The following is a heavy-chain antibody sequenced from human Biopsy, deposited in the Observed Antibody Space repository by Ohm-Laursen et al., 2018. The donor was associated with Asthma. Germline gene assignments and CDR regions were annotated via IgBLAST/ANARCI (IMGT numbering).Heavy chain of an antibody. D-gene: IGHD3-22*01. CDR2: ISYTGTT. CDR3: ARERMFFYDSSGYGAFDI. Sequence: SETLSLTCSVSGGSMSSSSYSWTWIRQLPGKGLEWIGYISYTGTTYYNPSLKSRISMTVDTSKIQFSLKLGSVTAADTAIYCCARERMFFYDSSGYGAFDIWGQGTLVTVSS. J-gene: IGHJ3*02. CDR1: GGSMSSSSYS. V-gene: IGHV4-31*02.